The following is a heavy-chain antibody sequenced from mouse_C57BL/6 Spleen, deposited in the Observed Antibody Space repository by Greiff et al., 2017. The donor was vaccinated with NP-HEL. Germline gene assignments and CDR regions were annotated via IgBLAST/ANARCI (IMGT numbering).Heavy chain of an antibody. D-gene: IGHD4-1*01. V-gene: IGHV1-7*01. CDR3: AINWAHFDY. Sequence: VQLQQSGAELAKPGASVKLSCTASGYTFTSYWMHWVTQRPGQGLEWIGYINPSSGYTKYNQKFKDKATLTADKSSSTAYMQLSSLTYEDSAVYYCAINWAHFDYWGQGTTLTVSS. CDR2: INPSSGYT. J-gene: IGHJ2*01. CDR1: GYTFTSYW.